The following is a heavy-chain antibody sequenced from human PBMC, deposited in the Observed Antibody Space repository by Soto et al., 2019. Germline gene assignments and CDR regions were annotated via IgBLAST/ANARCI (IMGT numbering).Heavy chain of an antibody. CDR2: IWYDGSNK. J-gene: IGHJ6*02. CDR3: ARTYYDILTGPAEGMDV. CDR1: GFTFSSYG. D-gene: IGHD3-9*01. Sequence: GGSLRLSCAASGFTFSSYGMHWVRQAPGKGLEWVAVIWYDGSNKYYADSVKGRFTISRDNSKNTLYLQMNSLRAEDTAVYHCARTYYDILTGPAEGMDVWGQGTTVTVSS. V-gene: IGHV3-33*01.